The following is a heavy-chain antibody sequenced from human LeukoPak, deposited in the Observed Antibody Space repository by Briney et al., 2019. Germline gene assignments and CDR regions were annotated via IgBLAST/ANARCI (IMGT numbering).Heavy chain of an antibody. Sequence: ASVKVSCKASGYTFTSYAMNWVRQAPGQGLEWMGWLNTNTGNPTYAQGFTGRFAFSLDTSVSTAYLQIGSLKAEDTAVYYCARMGVVSRWYYYYYMDVWGKGTTVTVSS. D-gene: IGHD3-3*01. CDR2: LNTNTGNP. J-gene: IGHJ6*03. CDR3: ARMGVVSRWYYYYYMDV. V-gene: IGHV7-4-1*01. CDR1: GYTFTSYA.